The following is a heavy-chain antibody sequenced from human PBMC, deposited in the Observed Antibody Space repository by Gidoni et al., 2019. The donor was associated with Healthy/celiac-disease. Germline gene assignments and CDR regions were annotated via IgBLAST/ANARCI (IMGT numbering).Heavy chain of an antibody. Sequence: QVQLVESGGGVVQPGRSLRLSCAASGFTFSSSAMHWVRQAPGKGLEWVAVISYDGSNKYYADSVKGRFTISRDNSKNTLYLQMNSLRAEDTAVYYCARGCSGGSCYRSYRFDPWGQGTLVTVSS. V-gene: IGHV3-30*01. CDR1: GFTFSSSA. CDR2: ISYDGSNK. J-gene: IGHJ5*02. D-gene: IGHD2-15*01. CDR3: ARGCSGGSCYRSYRFDP.